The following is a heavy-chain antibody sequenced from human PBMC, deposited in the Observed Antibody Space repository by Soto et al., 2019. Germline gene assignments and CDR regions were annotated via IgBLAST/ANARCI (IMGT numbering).Heavy chain of an antibody. J-gene: IGHJ4*02. CDR3: ARSHQNGDYDSGLIGY. D-gene: IGHD4-17*01. CDR1: GYTFTGYY. CDR2: INPNSGGT. V-gene: IGHV1-2*04. Sequence: QVQLVQSGAEVKKPGASVKVSCKASGYTFTGYYMHWVRQAPGQGLEWMGWINPNSGGTNYAQKFQGWVTMTRDTSISTAYMELSRLRSHDTAVYYCARSHQNGDYDSGLIGYWGQGTLVTVSS.